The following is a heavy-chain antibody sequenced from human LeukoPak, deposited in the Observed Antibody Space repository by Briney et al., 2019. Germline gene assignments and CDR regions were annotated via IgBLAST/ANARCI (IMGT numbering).Heavy chain of an antibody. CDR2: MNPNSGNT. J-gene: IGHJ1*01. V-gene: IGHV1-8*01. Sequence: ASVKVSCKASGYTFTSYDINWVRQATGQGLEWMECMNPNSGNTGYAQKFQGRVTMTRNTSISTAYRELSSLRSEDTAVYYRARGHGALLWFGETEYFQHWGQGTLVTVSS. D-gene: IGHD3-10*01. CDR1: GYTFTSYD. CDR3: ARGHGALLWFGETEYFQH.